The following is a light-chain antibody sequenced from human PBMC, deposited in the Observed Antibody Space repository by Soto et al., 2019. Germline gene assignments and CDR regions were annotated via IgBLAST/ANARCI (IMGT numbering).Light chain of an antibody. CDR3: QQYKKWPYS. CDR2: GAS. V-gene: IGKV3-15*01. J-gene: IGKJ2*03. Sequence: EIVMTQSPDTLSVSPGERATLSCRASQSISNSLAWYHQKPGQPPRLLIFGASTRATGLPDRFSGSGSGTEFTLTISSLQSEDFGVFFCQQYKKWPYSFGQGNKLDMK. CDR1: QSISNS.